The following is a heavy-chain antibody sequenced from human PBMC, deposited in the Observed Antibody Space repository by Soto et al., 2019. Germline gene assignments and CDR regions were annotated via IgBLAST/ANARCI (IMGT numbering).Heavy chain of an antibody. CDR3: ARVAITLIRGLKVDFYSMDV. CDR1: GYTFNNYG. CDR2: ISVYNGNK. V-gene: IGHV1-18*01. J-gene: IGHJ6*02. Sequence: ASVKVSCKASGYTFNNYGITWVREAPGEGLEWLGWISVYNGNKNYAKKVQGRVSMTADTSTSTAHMELRSLQSDDTAVYFCARVAITLIRGLKVDFYSMDVWGQGTTVTVSS. D-gene: IGHD3-10*01.